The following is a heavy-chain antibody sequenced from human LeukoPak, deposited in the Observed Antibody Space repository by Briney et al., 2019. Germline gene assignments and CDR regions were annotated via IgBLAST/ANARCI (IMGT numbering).Heavy chain of an antibody. CDR3: ATSYGSGSYFGY. J-gene: IGHJ4*02. V-gene: IGHV1-18*01. CDR1: GYTFTSYG. Sequence: ASVKVSCKASGYTFTSYGISWVRQAPGQGLEWMGWISAYNGNTNYAQKLQGRVTMTTDTSTSTAYMELRSLSSDDTAVYYCATSYGSGSYFGYWGQGTLVTVSS. D-gene: IGHD3-10*01. CDR2: ISAYNGNT.